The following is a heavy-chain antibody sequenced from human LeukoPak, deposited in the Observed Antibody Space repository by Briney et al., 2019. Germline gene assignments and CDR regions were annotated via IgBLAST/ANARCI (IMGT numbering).Heavy chain of an antibody. CDR1: GFTLSSFA. J-gene: IGHJ4*02. Sequence: GGSLRLSCAASGFTLSSFAMSWVRQAPGKGLEWVSAISGSGGATYYADSVKGRFTISRDNSKNTLYLQMNILRAEDTAVYYCAKDLPTSVRGVVGFDYWGQGTLVTVSS. CDR3: AKDLPTSVRGVVGFDY. V-gene: IGHV3-23*01. D-gene: IGHD3-10*01. CDR2: ISGSGGAT.